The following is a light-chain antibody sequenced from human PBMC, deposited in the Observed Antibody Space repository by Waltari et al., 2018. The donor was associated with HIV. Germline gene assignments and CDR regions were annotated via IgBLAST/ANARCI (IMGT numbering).Light chain of an antibody. CDR2: GAS. J-gene: IGKJ1*01. CDR3: QQDYNLPWT. CDR1: QSVSSGF. Sequence: EIVMIQSQATLSLSPGERATHTCRASQSVSSGFLSWYQQRPGPTPRLLIYGASTRATGIPARFSGSWSGTDFTLTISSLQPEDFAVYYCQQDYNLPWTFGQGTKVEIK. V-gene: IGKV3D-7*01.